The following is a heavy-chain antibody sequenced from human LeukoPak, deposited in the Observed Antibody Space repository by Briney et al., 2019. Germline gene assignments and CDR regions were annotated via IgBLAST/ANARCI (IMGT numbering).Heavy chain of an antibody. Sequence: GSLRLSCAASGFPLRTYAMSWVRQAPGKGLEWVSSIRGSDDSTYYADSVKGRFTISRDNSENTVFLQMNNLRADDTAVYYCAKPSLRDILTGYYSRLFYFDYWGQGTLVLVSS. CDR1: GFPLRTYA. J-gene: IGHJ4*02. CDR2: IRGSDDST. V-gene: IGHV3-23*01. D-gene: IGHD3-9*01. CDR3: AKPSLRDILTGYYSRLFYFDY.